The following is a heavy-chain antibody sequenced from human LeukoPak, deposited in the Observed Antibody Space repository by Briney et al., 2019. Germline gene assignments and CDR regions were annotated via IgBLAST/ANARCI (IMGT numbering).Heavy chain of an antibody. J-gene: IGHJ5*02. CDR1: GYTFTGYY. D-gene: IGHD3-3*01. Sequence: GASVTVSCTASGYTFTGYYMHWVRQAPGQGLEWMGWINPNSGGTNYAQKFQGRFTITRDTPISTAYMKLSRLESDDTAVYYCARATYDFGSGFDPWGQGTLVTVSS. CDR2: INPNSGGT. V-gene: IGHV1-2*02. CDR3: ARATYDFGSGFDP.